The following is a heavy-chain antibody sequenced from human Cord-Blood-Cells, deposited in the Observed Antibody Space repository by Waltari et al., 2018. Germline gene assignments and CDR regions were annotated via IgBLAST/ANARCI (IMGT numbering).Heavy chain of an antibody. CDR1: GFTFRNAW. J-gene: IGHJ4*02. V-gene: IGHV3-15*01. CDR2: IKSKTDGGTT. CDR3: TTDPQQLVHVTDY. Sequence: EVQLVESGGGLVKTGGSLRLSCAASGFTFRNAWMSWVRQAPGKGLEWVGRIKSKTDGGTTDYAAPVKGRFTISRNDSKNTLYLQMNSLKTEDSAVYYCTTDPQQLVHVTDYWGQGALVTVSS. D-gene: IGHD6-6*01.